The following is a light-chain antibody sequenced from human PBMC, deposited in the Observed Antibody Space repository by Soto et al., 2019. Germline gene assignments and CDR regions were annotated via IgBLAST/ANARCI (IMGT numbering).Light chain of an antibody. J-gene: IGKJ1*01. CDR3: QRHSSLWT. CDR1: QSISRW. CDR2: DAS. V-gene: IGKV1-5*01. Sequence: DIQMTQSPSTLSASVGDRVTITCRASQSISRWLAWYQQKPGKAPKVLIYDASSLESGLPSRFSGSGSGTVFALTSNSLQPDDFASYCCQRHSSLWTFGQGTKVEIK.